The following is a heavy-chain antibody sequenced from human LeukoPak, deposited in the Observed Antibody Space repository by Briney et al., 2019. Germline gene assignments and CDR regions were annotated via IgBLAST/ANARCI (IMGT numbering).Heavy chain of an antibody. CDR3: ARDKAHAAADY. V-gene: IGHV3-23*01. CDR2: ITSGGTA. Sequence: GGSPRLSCAASGFTFSNSAMNWVRQAPGRGLEWVSAITSGGTALYPDSVKGRFTISRDNSKNTLYLQMDSLRAEDTAVYYCARDKAHAAADYWGQGTLVTVSS. D-gene: IGHD6-13*01. CDR1: GFTFSNSA. J-gene: IGHJ4*02.